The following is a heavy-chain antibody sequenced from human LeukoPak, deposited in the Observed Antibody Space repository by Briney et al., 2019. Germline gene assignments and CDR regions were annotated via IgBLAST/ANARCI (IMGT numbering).Heavy chain of an antibody. J-gene: IGHJ3*02. D-gene: IGHD3-10*01. CDR1: GFTVSSNY. V-gene: IGHV3-53*01. CDR3: AREQHYYYGSGSYYSDAFDI. Sequence: PGGSLRLSCAASGFTVSSNYMSWVRQAPGKGLEWVSVTYSGGSTYYADSVKGRFTISRDNSKNTLYLQMNSLRAEDTAVYYCAREQHYYYGSGSYYSDAFDIWGQGTMVTVSS. CDR2: TYSGGST.